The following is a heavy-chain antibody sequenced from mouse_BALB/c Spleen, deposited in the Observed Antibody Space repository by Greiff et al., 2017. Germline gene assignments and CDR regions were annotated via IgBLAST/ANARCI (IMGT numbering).Heavy chain of an antibody. CDR2: ISSGGST. CDR1: GFTFSSYA. Sequence: EVNLVESGGGLVKPGGSLKLSCAASGFTFSSYAMSWVRQTPEKRLEWVASISSGGSTYYPDSVKGRFTISRDNARNILYLQMSSLRSEDTAMYYCARGGYYGPAWFAYWGQGTLVTVSA. J-gene: IGHJ3*01. D-gene: IGHD1-2*01. CDR3: ARGGYYGPAWFAY. V-gene: IGHV5-6-5*01.